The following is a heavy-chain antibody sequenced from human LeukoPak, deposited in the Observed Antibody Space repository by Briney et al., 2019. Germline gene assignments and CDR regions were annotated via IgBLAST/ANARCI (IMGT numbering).Heavy chain of an antibody. CDR2: IRAGGDGT. CDR3: ATHYPFNSGGSCSYLDH. V-gene: IGHV3-23*01. J-gene: IGHJ4*02. CDR1: GFTFTTYA. Sequence: GGALRLSCAASGFTFTTYAMSWVRQAPGKGLEWVSAIRAGGDGTFYADSVKGRLTISGDNSKNTLYLQMNSLRAEDTAVYSCATHYPFNSGGSCSYLDHWGPGSLVTVSS. D-gene: IGHD2-15*01.